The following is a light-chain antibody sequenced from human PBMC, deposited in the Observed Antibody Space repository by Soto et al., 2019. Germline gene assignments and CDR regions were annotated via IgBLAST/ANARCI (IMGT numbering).Light chain of an antibody. CDR2: GAS. J-gene: IGKJ2*01. CDR1: QRITNNF. CDR3: QQYGRSPFT. V-gene: IGKV3-20*01. Sequence: EIVLTQSPVTLSLSPGERATLSCRASQRITNNFLSWFQQKAGLAPRLLIYGASTRASGVPDRFSGGGSGTDFALTISRLEPEDFALYYCQQYGRSPFTFGQGTKLQIK.